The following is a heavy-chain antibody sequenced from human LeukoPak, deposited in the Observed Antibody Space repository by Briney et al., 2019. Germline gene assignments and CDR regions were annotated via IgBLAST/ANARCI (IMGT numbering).Heavy chain of an antibody. CDR3: SKDPNGDYVGAFDF. V-gene: IGHV3-11*01. Sequence: GGSLRLSCAASGFTFSDYYMSWIRQAPGKGLEWVSYISSSGSTIYYADSVKGRFTISRDNSKSTLYLQMNSLRAEDTAVYYCSKDPNGDYVGAFDFWGQGTMVTVSS. CDR1: GFTFSDYY. CDR2: ISSSGSTI. D-gene: IGHD4-17*01. J-gene: IGHJ3*01.